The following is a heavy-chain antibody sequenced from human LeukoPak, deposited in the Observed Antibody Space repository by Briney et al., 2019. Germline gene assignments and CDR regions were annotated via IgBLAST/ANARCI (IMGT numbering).Heavy chain of an antibody. CDR2: ISSSGDNI. Sequence: GGSLRLSCAASGFNFSDHYMSWIRQAPGKGLEWVSYISSSGDNIHYADSVKGRFTISRDNAKNSVYLQMNSLRADDTAVYYCASTGRRSSGPMVYWGQGTLVTVSS. D-gene: IGHD3-22*01. V-gene: IGHV3-11*01. CDR1: GFNFSDHY. CDR3: ASTGRRSSGPMVY. J-gene: IGHJ4*02.